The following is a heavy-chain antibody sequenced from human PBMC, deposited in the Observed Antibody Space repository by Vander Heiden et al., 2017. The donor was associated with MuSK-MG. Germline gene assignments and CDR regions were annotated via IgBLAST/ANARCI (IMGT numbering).Heavy chain of an antibody. V-gene: IGHV4-34*01. CDR3: AIAADGYNWGGCFNY. CDR2: INHSGST. Sequence: QVQLQQWGAGLLKPSETLSLTCAVYGGSFSGYYWSWIRQPPGKGLEWIGEINHSGSTNYNPSRKSRVTISVDTSKNQVSMKLSSVTAADTAVYYCAIAADGYNWGGCFNYWGQGTMVTVYS. D-gene: IGHD3-16*01. J-gene: IGHJ4*02. CDR1: GGSFSGYY.